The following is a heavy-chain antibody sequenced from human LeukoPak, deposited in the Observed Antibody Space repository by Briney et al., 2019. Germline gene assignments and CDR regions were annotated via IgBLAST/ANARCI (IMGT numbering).Heavy chain of an antibody. CDR1: GGSISRGDYY. Sequence: SQTLSLTCTVSGGSISRGDYYWSWIRQHPGKGLEWIGYIYYSGSTNYNPSLKSRVTISVDTSKNQFSLKLSSVTAADTAVYYCARDKKALYCSGGSCPLGWFDPWGQGTLVTVSS. CDR2: IYYSGST. V-gene: IGHV4-31*03. CDR3: ARDKKALYCSGGSCPLGWFDP. J-gene: IGHJ5*02. D-gene: IGHD2-15*01.